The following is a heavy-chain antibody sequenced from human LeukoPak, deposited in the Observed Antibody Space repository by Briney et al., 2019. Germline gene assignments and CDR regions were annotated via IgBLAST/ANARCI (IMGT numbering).Heavy chain of an antibody. CDR1: GFTFCSYG. CDR3: AEDRRMMSAYYGMDV. CDR2: ISYDGNNQ. J-gene: IGHJ6*02. D-gene: IGHD3-16*01. Sequence: GGSLRLSCEASGFTFCSYGVHWVRQAPGKGLEWLSVISYDGNNQKYADSVKGRISISRDNSKNTVYLQLNSLRADDTAVYYCAEDRRMMSAYYGMDVWGQGTTVIVSS. V-gene: IGHV3-30*18.